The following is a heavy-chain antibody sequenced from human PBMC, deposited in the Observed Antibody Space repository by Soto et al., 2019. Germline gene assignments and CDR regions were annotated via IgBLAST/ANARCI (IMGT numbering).Heavy chain of an antibody. J-gene: IGHJ3*02. V-gene: IGHV1-8*01. CDR3: ARRAYYYDSSGYRSNAFDI. CDR2: MNPNIGNT. D-gene: IGHD3-22*01. CDR1: GYTFTSYD. Sequence: QVQLVQSGAEVKKPGASVKVSCKAAGYTFTSYDINWVRQATGQGLEWMGWMNPNIGNTGYAQKFQGRVTMTRNTSISTAYMELSSLRSDDTAVYYCARRAYYYDSSGYRSNAFDIWGEGTMVTVSS.